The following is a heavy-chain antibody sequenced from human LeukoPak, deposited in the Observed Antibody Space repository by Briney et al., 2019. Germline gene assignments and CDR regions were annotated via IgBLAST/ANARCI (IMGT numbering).Heavy chain of an antibody. CDR1: GFTFSSYG. CDR2: IWYDGSNK. CDR3: AKDNKGAVAGTRGFDP. V-gene: IGHV3-30*02. D-gene: IGHD6-13*01. J-gene: IGHJ5*02. Sequence: GGSLRLSCAASGFTFSSYGMHGVRQAPGKGLEGVAVIWYDGSNKYYADSVKGLFTISRDNSKNMLFLQMNSLRAEDTALYYCAKDNKGAVAGTRGFDPWGQGTLVTVSS.